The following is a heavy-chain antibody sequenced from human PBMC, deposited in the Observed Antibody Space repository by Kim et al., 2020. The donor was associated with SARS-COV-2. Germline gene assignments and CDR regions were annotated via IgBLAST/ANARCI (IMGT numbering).Heavy chain of an antibody. Sequence: GGSLRLSCAGSGFTLNSYWMHWVRQAPGEGLVWLSQTSCDGMITTYADSVKGRFTVSRDHAKNTLHLQMNNLRVEDTAVYYCARDGMSGMNGKKAFDSWGQGTLVTVSS. J-gene: IGHJ4*02. V-gene: IGHV3-74*01. CDR1: GFTLNSYW. CDR3: ARDGMSGMNGKKAFDS. D-gene: IGHD3-3*01. CDR2: TSCDGMIT.